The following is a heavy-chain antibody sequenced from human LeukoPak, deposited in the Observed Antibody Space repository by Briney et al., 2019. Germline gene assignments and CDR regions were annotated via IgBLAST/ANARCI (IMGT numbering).Heavy chain of an antibody. CDR3: ASPTTVTTSAYRAFDI. Sequence: PSETLSLTCAVYGGSFSDNYWSWIRHPPGKGLELIGEINHSGSTNYSPSLRSRVTISVDTSKNQFSLNLRSVTAADTAVYYCASPTTVTTSAYRAFDIWGQGTMVTVS. V-gene: IGHV4-34*01. CDR2: INHSGST. D-gene: IGHD4-17*01. J-gene: IGHJ3*02. CDR1: GGSFSDNY.